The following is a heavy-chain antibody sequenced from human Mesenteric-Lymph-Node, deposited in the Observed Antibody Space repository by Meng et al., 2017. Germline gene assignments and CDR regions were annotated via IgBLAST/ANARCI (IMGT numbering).Heavy chain of an antibody. CDR3: ADQYCGAGRCSSGHFPLDY. CDR1: GFTFSSYA. Sequence: GESLKISCAASGFTFSSYAMSWVRQAPGKGLEWVSGISGGGYSTYYADSVEGRFNISRDNSQNTLFLQMNGLGAEDTAVYYCADQYCGAGRCSSGHFPLDYWGQGTLVTVSS. CDR2: ISGGGYST. V-gene: IGHV3-23*01. D-gene: IGHD2-21*01. J-gene: IGHJ4*02.